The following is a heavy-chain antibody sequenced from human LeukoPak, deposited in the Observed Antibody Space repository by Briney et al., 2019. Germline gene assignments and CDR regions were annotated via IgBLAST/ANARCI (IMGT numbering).Heavy chain of an antibody. D-gene: IGHD1-26*01. J-gene: IGHJ6*02. CDR3: ARDLREVGAGYYYYGMDV. CDR2: TSYDGSNK. Sequence: LSGRSLRLSCAASGFTFSSYGMHWVRQAPGKGLEWVAVTSYDGSNKDYADSVKGRFTISRDNSKNTLYLQMDSLRSEDTAVYYCARDLREVGAGYYYYGMDVWGQGTTVTVSS. CDR1: GFTFSSYG. V-gene: IGHV3-30-3*01.